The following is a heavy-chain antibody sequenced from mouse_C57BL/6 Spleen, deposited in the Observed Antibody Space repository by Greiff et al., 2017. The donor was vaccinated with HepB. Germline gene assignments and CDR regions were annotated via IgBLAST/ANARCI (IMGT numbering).Heavy chain of an antibody. J-gene: IGHJ4*01. CDR1: GFTFSSYA. D-gene: IGHD5-5*01. CDR3: ARAPYLYYAMDY. V-gene: IGHV5-4*01. Sequence: EVQLVESGGGLVKPGGSLKLSCAASGFTFSSYAMSWVRQTPEKRLEWVATISDGGSYTYYPDNVKGRFTISRDNAKNNLYLQMSHLKSEDTAMYYCARAPYLYYAMDYWGQGTSVTVSS. CDR2: ISDGGSYT.